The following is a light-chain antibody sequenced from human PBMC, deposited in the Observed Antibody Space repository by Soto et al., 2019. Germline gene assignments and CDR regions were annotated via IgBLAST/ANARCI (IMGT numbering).Light chain of an antibody. V-gene: IGKV3-11*01. CDR1: QSISSW. Sequence: TQSPSTLSASVGDRVTITCRASQSISSWLAWYQQKPGQAPRLLIYDASNRATGIPARFSGSGSGTDFTLTISSLEPEDFAVYYCQQRSNWPPKITFGQGTRLEIK. CDR3: QQRSNWPPKIT. J-gene: IGKJ5*01. CDR2: DAS.